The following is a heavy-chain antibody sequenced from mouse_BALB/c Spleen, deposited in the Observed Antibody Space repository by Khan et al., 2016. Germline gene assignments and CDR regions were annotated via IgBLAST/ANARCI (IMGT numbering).Heavy chain of an antibody. V-gene: IGHV9-4*02. J-gene: IGHJ4*01. Sequence: QIQLVQSGPELKKPGETVRISCKASGYTFTTAGMQWVQKMPGKGLKWIGWINTHSGVPKYAEDFKGRFAFSLETSASTAYIQISNLKNEDTATXFCSRSGSLRGAMYYWGQGTSVTVSS. CDR1: GYTFTTAG. CDR2: INTHSGVP. CDR3: SRSGSLRGAMYY. D-gene: IGHD3-1*01.